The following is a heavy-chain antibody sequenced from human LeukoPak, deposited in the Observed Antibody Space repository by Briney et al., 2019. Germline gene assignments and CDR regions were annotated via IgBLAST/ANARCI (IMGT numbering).Heavy chain of an antibody. CDR3: AKDRSCINDVSHGDFDY. D-gene: IGHD2-8*01. Sequence: GGSLRLPCAASGFIFSSYAMSGVRQAPGKGLEWVSTISGRCGITYYADSAKGRFTIPRDNSKHPVYLQMHRLSAADTAVYYCAKDRSCINDVSHGDFDYWGQGTLVTVSS. V-gene: IGHV3-23*01. CDR2: ISGRCGIT. CDR1: GFIFSSYA. J-gene: IGHJ4*02.